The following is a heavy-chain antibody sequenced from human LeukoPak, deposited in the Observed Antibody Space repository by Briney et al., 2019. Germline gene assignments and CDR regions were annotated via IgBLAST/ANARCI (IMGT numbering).Heavy chain of an antibody. D-gene: IGHD3-22*01. Sequence: SETLSLTCAVYGGSFSGYYWSWIRQPPGKGLEWIGEINHSGSTNYNPSLKSRVTISVDTSKNQFSLKLSSVTAADTAVYYCARDEYYYDSRGYSYYFDYWGQGTLVTVSS. J-gene: IGHJ4*02. CDR1: GGSFSGYY. CDR3: ARDEYYYDSRGYSYYFDY. V-gene: IGHV4-34*01. CDR2: INHSGST.